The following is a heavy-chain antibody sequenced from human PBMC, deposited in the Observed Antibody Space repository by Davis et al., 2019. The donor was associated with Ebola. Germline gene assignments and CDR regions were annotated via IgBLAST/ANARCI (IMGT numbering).Heavy chain of an antibody. J-gene: IGHJ5*02. CDR1: GGSVSSGSYY. Sequence: MPSETLSLTCTVSGGSVSSGSYYWSWIRQPPGKGLEWIGYIYYSGSTNYNPSLKSRVTISVDTSKNQFSLKLSSVTAADTAVYYCARVDRLAFDPWGQGTLVTVSS. V-gene: IGHV4-61*01. CDR3: ARVDRLAFDP. D-gene: IGHD3-3*02. CDR2: IYYSGST.